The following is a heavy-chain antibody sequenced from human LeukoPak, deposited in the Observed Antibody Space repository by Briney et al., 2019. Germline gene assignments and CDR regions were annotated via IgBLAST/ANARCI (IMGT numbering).Heavy chain of an antibody. D-gene: IGHD6-13*01. CDR3: ARGLSSSSWYNWLDP. J-gene: IGHJ5*02. V-gene: IGHV4-31*03. Sequence: SETLSLTCTVSGGSISSGGYYWSWIRQHPGKGLEWIGYIYYSGSTYYNPSLKSRVTISVDTSKNQFSLKLSSVTAADTAVYYCARGLSSSSWYNWLDPWGQGTLVTVSS. CDR2: IYYSGST. CDR1: GGSISSGGYY.